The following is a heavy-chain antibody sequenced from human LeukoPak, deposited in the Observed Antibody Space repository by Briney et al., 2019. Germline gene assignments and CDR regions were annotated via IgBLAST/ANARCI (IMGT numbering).Heavy chain of an antibody. Sequence: GGSLRLSCAASGFTFSSYWMSWVRQAPRKGREWVANIKQDGSEKYYVDSVKGRFTISRDNAKNSLYLQMNSLRAEDTAVYYCAREDQLLPQLGFDYWGQGTLATVSS. CDR2: IKQDGSEK. D-gene: IGHD2-2*01. V-gene: IGHV3-7*01. CDR1: GFTFSSYW. J-gene: IGHJ4*02. CDR3: AREDQLLPQLGFDY.